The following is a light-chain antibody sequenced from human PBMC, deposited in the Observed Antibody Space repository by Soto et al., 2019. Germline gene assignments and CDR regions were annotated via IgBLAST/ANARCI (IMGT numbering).Light chain of an antibody. CDR2: DVS. J-gene: IGLJ1*01. CDR3: SSYTSSSTLPYV. V-gene: IGLV2-14*01. CDR1: SSDVVGYNY. Sequence: QSVLTQPASVPGSPGQSITISCTGTSSDVVGYNYVSWYQQHPGKAPKLMIYDVSNRPSGVSNRFSGSKSGNTASLTISGLQAEDEADYYCSSYTSSSTLPYVFGTGTKVTVL.